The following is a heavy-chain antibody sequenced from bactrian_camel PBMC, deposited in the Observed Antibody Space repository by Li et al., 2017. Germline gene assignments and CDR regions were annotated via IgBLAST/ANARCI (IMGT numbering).Heavy chain of an antibody. V-gene: IGHV3S40*01. CDR3: MAERFSGLNVFMEYGGSW. CDR1: GSTFST. CDR2: ILTSGDT. D-gene: IGHD6*01. J-gene: IGHJ4*01. Sequence: VQLVESGGGLVQPGGSLRLSCAASGSTFSTLYWVRQAPGKGLEWVSGILTSGDTHYDYSVMGRFTISQDNAKNSVYLQMDNLQPEDTAMYQCMAERFSGLNVFMEYGGSWRGPGTQVTVS.